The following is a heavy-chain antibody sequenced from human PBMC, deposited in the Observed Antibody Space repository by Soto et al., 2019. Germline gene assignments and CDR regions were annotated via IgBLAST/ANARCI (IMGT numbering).Heavy chain of an antibody. CDR1: GYDFRTYS. Sequence: GGSLRLSCRASGYDFRTYSMNWVRQAPGQGLEWITYVSLDSDTIQYADSVKGRFTISRDDAENSLYLQMDSLRDEDTATYYCARLYYDYVWGQGTTVTVSS. V-gene: IGHV3-48*02. D-gene: IGHD3-3*01. CDR2: VSLDSDTI. J-gene: IGHJ6*02. CDR3: ARLYYDYV.